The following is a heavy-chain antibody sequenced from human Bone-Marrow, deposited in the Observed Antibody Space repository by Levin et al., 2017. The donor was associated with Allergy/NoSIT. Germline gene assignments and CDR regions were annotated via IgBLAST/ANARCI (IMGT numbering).Heavy chain of an antibody. V-gene: IGHV3-74*03. J-gene: IGHJ4*02. CDR1: GFTFRGYY. D-gene: IGHD2-2*01. Sequence: GGSLRLSCSASGFTFRGYYMHWARQVPGEGLVWVSYIKSDGSDTKYADSVKGRFTISRDNAKNTLYLQMNSLGAEDTAVYYCARGGCSATSCLDYWGQGTLVTVSS. CDR3: ARGGCSATSCLDY. CDR2: IKSDGSDT.